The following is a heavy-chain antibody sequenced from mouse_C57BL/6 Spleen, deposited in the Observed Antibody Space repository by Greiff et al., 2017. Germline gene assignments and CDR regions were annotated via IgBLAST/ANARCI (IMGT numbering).Heavy chain of an antibody. CDR1: GFSLTSYA. CDR2: IWTGGGT. J-gene: IGHJ2*01. Sequence: QVQLKESGPGLVAPSQSLSITCTVSGFSLTSYAISWVRQPPGKGLEWLGVIWTGGGTHYTSALKSRLSISKDNSKSQVFLKMNSLQTDDTARYSCARTGTGLDYWGQGTTLTVSS. D-gene: IGHD3-3*01. CDR3: ARTGTGLDY. V-gene: IGHV2-9-1*01.